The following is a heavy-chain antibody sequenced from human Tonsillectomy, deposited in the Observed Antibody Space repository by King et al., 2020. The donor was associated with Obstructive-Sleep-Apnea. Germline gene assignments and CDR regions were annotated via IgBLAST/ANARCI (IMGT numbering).Heavy chain of an antibody. CDR3: ARDGDCSGGSCYSPYYYYGMDV. V-gene: IGHV1-46*03. D-gene: IGHD2-15*01. CDR1: GYTFTSYY. CDR2: INPSGGST. Sequence: QLVQSGAEVKKPGASVKVSCKASGYTFTSYYMHWVRQAPGQGLEWMGIINPSGGSTSYAQKCQGRVTMTRDTSTSTVYMELSSLRSEDTAVYYCARDGDCSGGSCYSPYYYYGMDVWGQGTTVTVSS. J-gene: IGHJ6*02.